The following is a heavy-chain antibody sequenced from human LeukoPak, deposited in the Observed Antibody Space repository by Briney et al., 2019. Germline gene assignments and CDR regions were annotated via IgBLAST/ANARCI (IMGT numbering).Heavy chain of an antibody. CDR1: GYTLTSYD. D-gene: IGHD3-22*01. J-gene: IGHJ4*01. CDR3: ARGAVLYDSSGYYYAGYFDY. CDR2: MDPNSGNT. Sequence: ASVKVSCKASGYTLTSYDINWVRQATGQGLEWMGWMDPNSGNTGYAQKFQGRVTMTRNTSISTAYTELSSLRSEDTAVYYCARGAVLYDSSGYYYAGYFDYWGHGTLVTVSS. V-gene: IGHV1-8*01.